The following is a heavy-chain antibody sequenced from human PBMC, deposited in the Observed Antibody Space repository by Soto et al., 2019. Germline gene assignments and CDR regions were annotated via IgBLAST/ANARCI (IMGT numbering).Heavy chain of an antibody. CDR2: IYYTGST. CDR1: GGSVNTAPYH. J-gene: IGHJ4*02. V-gene: IGHV4-61*01. CDR3: ARDHHSYYDTSGYYPYFDF. Sequence: SETLSLTCTVSGGSVNTAPYHWSWIRQSPRDGLEWIGNIYYTGSTNYNPSFESRVAISLDTSNNQFSLRLTSLTAADTAVYFCARDHHSYYDTSGYYPYFDFWGQGTLVTVSS. D-gene: IGHD3-22*01.